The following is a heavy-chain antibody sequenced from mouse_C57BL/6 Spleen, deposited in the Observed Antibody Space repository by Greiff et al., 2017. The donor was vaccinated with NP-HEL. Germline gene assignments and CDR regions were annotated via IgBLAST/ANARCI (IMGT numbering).Heavy chain of an antibody. CDR3: ARSGTAQASDY. CDR1: GYTFTSYW. CDR2: IHPNSGST. Sequence: VQLQQPGAELVKPGASVKLSCKASGYTFTSYWMHWVKQRPGQGLEWIGMIHPNSGSTNYNEKFKSKATLTVDKSSSTAYMQLSSLTSEDSAVYYCARSGTAQASDYWGQGTTLTVSS. V-gene: IGHV1-64*01. D-gene: IGHD3-2*02. J-gene: IGHJ2*01.